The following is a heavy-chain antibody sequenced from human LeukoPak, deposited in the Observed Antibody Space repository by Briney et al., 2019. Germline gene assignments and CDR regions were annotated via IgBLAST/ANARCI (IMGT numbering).Heavy chain of an antibody. CDR2: INHSGST. J-gene: IGHJ5*02. Sequence: PSETLSLTCAVYGGSFSGYYWSWIPQPPGKGLEWLGKINHSGSTNYNPSLKSRVTISVDTSKNQFSLKLSSVTAADTAVYYCARGRKIVVVPAAMRWFDPWGQGTLVTVSS. D-gene: IGHD2-2*01. CDR3: ARGRKIVVVPAAMRWFDP. V-gene: IGHV4-34*01. CDR1: GGSFSGYY.